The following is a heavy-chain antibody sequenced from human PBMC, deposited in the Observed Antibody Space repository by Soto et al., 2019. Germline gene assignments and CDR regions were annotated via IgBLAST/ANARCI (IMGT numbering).Heavy chain of an antibody. D-gene: IGHD3-10*01. CDR2: ISNDGSNK. J-gene: IGHJ4*02. Sequence: QVQLVESGGGVVQPGRSLRLSCAASGFSFSSYAIHWVRQAPGKRLEWVAVISNDGSNKYYRDSVKGRFTISRDNSQNTLYLQMNSMTAEDTAVDYCAKETEVRGANDYWGQGTLVTVSS. CDR3: AKETEVRGANDY. CDR1: GFSFSSYA. V-gene: IGHV3-30*04.